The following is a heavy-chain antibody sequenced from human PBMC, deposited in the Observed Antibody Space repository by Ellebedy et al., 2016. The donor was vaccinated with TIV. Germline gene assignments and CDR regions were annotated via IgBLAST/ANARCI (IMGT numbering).Heavy chain of an antibody. Sequence: SETLSLXXTVSGGSISNYYWSWIRQPPGKGLEWIGYITYFGSTSYYPSLKSRVIMSLDTSKNQFSLELSSATAADTAVYYCAKLGNPAQAAAGAGYWGQGTLVIVSS. CDR1: GGSISNYY. CDR3: AKLGNPAQAAAGAGY. J-gene: IGHJ4*02. V-gene: IGHV4-59*01. D-gene: IGHD6-13*01. CDR2: ITYFGST.